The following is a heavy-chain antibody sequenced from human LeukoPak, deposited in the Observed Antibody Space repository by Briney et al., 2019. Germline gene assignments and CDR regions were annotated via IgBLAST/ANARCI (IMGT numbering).Heavy chain of an antibody. V-gene: IGHV3-23*01. J-gene: IGHJ4*02. Sequence: GGSLRLSCAASGFTFSSYSMNWVRQAPGKGLEWVSAISGSGGSTYYADSVKGRFTISRDNSKNTLYLQMNSLRAEDTAVYYCAKESITMVRGVPGYFDYWGQGTLVTVSS. CDR2: ISGSGGST. CDR3: AKESITMVRGVPGYFDY. CDR1: GFTFSSYS. D-gene: IGHD3-10*01.